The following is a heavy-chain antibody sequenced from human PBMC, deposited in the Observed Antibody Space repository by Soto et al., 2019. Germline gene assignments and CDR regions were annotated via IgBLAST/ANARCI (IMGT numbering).Heavy chain of an antibody. CDR2: ISIKPNNFAT. D-gene: IGHD3-22*01. V-gene: IGHV3-73*01. CDR3: VREYENSNYYFDH. CDR1: GFTFHGST. J-gene: IGHJ4*02. Sequence: GESLKISCVGSGFTFHGSTMHWVRQASGKGLEWIGLISIKPNNFATVYAASVTGRFTISRDDSKNTAYLEMDSLKTEDTALYYCVREYENSNYYFDHWGRGNLVTVSS.